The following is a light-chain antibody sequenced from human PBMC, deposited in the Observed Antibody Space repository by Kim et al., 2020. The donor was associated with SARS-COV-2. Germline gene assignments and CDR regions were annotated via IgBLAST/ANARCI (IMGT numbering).Light chain of an antibody. V-gene: IGLV3-1*01. CDR2: QDS. CDR1: KLGDKY. J-gene: IGLJ2*01. Sequence: SPGQTASNTCSGDKLGDKYACWYQQKPGQSPVLVIYQDSKRPSGIPERFSGSNSGNTATLTISGTQAMDEADYYCQAWDSSIHVVFGGGTQLTVL. CDR3: QAWDSSIHVV.